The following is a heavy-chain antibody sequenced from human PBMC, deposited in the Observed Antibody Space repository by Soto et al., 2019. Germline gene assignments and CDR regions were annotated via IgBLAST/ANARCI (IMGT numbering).Heavy chain of an antibody. V-gene: IGHV1-69*12. CDR3: ARDGGGDTAMAQDYYYGIDV. CDR2: IIPIFGTA. Sequence: QVQLVQSGAEVKKPGSSVKVSCKASGGTFSSYAISWVRQAPGQGLEWMGGIIPIFGTANYAQKFQGRVTITADESTSTAYMELSSLRSEDTAVYYCARDGGGDTAMAQDYYYGIDVWGQGTTVTGSS. D-gene: IGHD5-18*01. CDR1: GGTFSSYA. J-gene: IGHJ6*02.